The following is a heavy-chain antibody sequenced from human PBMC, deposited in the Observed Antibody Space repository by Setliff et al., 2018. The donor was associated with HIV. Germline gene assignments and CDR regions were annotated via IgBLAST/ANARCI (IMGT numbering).Heavy chain of an antibody. CDR3: SMSHGIGNYYMDG. CDR1: GFTFSSYC. D-gene: IGHD2-15*01. V-gene: IGHV3-21*01. CDR2: ISWRSTYI. J-gene: IGHJ6*03. Sequence: GESLTISCAASGFTFSSYCMNWVRQAPGKGLEWISSISWRSTYIYYSDSVKGRFTISKDDAEKSLFLQLDSLRDEDTAVYYCSMSHGIGNYYMDGWGPGTTVTVSS.